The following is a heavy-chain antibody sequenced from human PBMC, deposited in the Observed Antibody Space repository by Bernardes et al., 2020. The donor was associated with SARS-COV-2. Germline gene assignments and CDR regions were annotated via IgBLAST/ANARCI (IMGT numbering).Heavy chain of an antibody. CDR1: GGSISSGSYY. CDR3: ARPYYYETNGDDN. V-gene: IGHV4-61*02. D-gene: IGHD3-22*01. Sequence: LSLTCTVSGGSISSGSYYWSWIRQPAGKGLEWIGRIYTSGTTNYNPSLKSRVTISVDTSKNQFSLKLSSVTAADTAVYYCARPYYYETNGDDNWGPGTLVTVSS. J-gene: IGHJ4*02. CDR2: IYTSGTT.